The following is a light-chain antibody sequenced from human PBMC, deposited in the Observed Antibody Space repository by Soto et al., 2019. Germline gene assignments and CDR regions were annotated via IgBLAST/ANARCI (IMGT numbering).Light chain of an antibody. Sequence: QSVLTQPASASGSPGQSITISCTGTGTDVGAYDYVSWYQQHPGKAPKLVIYDVNNRPSGVSSRFSGSKPGNTASLTISGLQAEDEADYYCSSYASSSIVYVFGTGTKVTVL. CDR1: GTDVGAYDY. CDR3: SSYASSSIVYV. CDR2: DVN. J-gene: IGLJ1*01. V-gene: IGLV2-14*03.